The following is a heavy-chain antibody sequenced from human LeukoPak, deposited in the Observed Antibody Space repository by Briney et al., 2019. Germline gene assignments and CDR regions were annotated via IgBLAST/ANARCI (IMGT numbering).Heavy chain of an antibody. Sequence: SQTLPLTCTVSGGSMSSGGYYWSWIRQHPGMGLEWIGYIYYSGSTYYNPSLKSPVTIAVDTSNNQFSLKLSSVTAEDTVVYYCARADSSSYSSLDYWGQGALITVSA. V-gene: IGHV4-31*01. CDR2: IYYSGST. J-gene: IGHJ4*02. CDR3: ARADSSSYSSLDY. CDR1: GGSMSSGGYY. D-gene: IGHD3-22*01.